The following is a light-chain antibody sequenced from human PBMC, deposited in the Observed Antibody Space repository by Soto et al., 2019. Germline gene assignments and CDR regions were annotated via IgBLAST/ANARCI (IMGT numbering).Light chain of an antibody. CDR1: RSDGGGYIY. J-gene: IGLJ1*01. Sequence: QSALTQPASVSGSPGQSITISCSGPRSDGGGYIYVSWYQQHPGKAPKLMIYDVTSRPSGVSDRFSGSKSGNTASLTISGLQAEDEADYYCSSYTTSSSYVFGTGTKVTVL. CDR2: DVT. CDR3: SSYTTSSSYV. V-gene: IGLV2-14*01.